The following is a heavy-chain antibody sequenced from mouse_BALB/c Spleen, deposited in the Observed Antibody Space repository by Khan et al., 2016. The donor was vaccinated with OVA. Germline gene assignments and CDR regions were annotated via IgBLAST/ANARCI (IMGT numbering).Heavy chain of an antibody. J-gene: IGHJ1*01. V-gene: IGHV9-1*02. CDR2: INTYTGES. CDR3: ARSLMIRRYFDV. D-gene: IGHD2-4*01. Sequence: QIQLVQSGPELKKPGETVKISCKASGYTFTNYGMNWVKQAPGKGLKWMGWINTYTGESTYVDDFKGRFAFSLETSASTALLQINNLKNEDMATYFCARSLMIRRYFDVWGAGTTVTVSS. CDR1: GYTFTNYG.